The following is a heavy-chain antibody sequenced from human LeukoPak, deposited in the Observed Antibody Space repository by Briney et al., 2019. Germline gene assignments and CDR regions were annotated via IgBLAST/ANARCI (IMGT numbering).Heavy chain of an antibody. CDR3: ARQTGGYFDY. CDR2: INPSGGST. V-gene: IGHV1-46*01. D-gene: IGHD7-27*01. CDR1: EYTFTSYY. J-gene: IGHJ4*02. Sequence: ASVKVSCKASEYTFTSYYMHWARQAPGQGLEWMGIINPSGGSTSYAQKFQGRVTMTRDTSTSTVYMELSSLRSEDTAVYYCARQTGGYFDYWGQGTLVTVSS.